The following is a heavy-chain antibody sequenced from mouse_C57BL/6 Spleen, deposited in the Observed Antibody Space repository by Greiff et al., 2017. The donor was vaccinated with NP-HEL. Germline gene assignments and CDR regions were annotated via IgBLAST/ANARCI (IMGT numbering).Heavy chain of an antibody. V-gene: IGHV1-69*01. CDR3: ARLSNYYAMDY. D-gene: IGHD2-5*01. Sequence: VQLQQSGAELVMPGASVKLSCKASGYTFTSYWMHWVKPRPGQGLEWIGEIDPSDSYTNYNQKFKGKSTLTVDKSSSTAYMQLSSLTSEDSAVYYCARLSNYYAMDYWGQGTSVTVSS. J-gene: IGHJ4*01. CDR2: IDPSDSYT. CDR1: GYTFTSYW.